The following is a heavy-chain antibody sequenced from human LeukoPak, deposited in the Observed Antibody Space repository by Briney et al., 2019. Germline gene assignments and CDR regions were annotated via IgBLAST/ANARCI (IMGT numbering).Heavy chain of an antibody. J-gene: IGHJ5*02. D-gene: IGHD3-10*01. CDR1: GFTFSSYS. Sequence: GGSLRLSCAASGFTFSSYSINWVRQAPGKGLEWVSYITRSSDVIYYADSVKGRFTVSRDNAGNSLFLQMNSLRAEDTAVYYCASSGDYYYGSGSYSNPWGQGTLVTVSS. CDR3: ASSGDYYYGSGSYSNP. CDR2: ITRSSDVI. V-gene: IGHV3-48*01.